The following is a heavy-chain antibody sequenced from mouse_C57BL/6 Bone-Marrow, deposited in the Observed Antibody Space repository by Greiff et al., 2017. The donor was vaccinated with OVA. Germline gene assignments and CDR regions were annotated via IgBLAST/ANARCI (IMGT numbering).Heavy chain of an antibody. Sequence: EVQLQESGPGLVKPSQSLSLTCSVTGYSITSGYYWNWIRQFPGNKLEWMGYISYDGSNNYNPSLKNRISITRDTSKNQFFLKLNSVTTEDTATYYCASGDRPLLRGAYWGQGTLVTVSA. CDR1: GYSITSGYY. CDR3: ASGDRPLLRGAY. CDR2: ISYDGSN. D-gene: IGHD2-4*01. V-gene: IGHV3-6*01. J-gene: IGHJ3*01.